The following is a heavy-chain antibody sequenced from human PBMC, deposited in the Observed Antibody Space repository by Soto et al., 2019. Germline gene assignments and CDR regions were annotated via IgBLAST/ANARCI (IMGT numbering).Heavy chain of an antibody. CDR1: GGTFSSYA. Sequence: SVKVSCKASGGTFSSYAISWVRQAPGQGLEWMGGIIPIFGTADYAQKFQGRVTITADESTSTAYMELSSLRSEDTVVYYCASPPIVATIVNYYYGMDVWGQGTTVTVSS. CDR3: ASPPIVATIVNYYYGMDV. CDR2: IIPIFGTA. D-gene: IGHD5-12*01. V-gene: IGHV1-69*13. J-gene: IGHJ6*02.